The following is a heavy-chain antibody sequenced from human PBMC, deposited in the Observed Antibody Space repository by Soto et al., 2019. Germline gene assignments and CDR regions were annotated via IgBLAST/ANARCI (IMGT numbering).Heavy chain of an antibody. D-gene: IGHD2-21*02. CDR1: GFTFSSYW. V-gene: IGHV3-74*01. J-gene: IGHJ4*02. Sequence: GGSLRLSCAASGFTFSSYWMHWVRQAPGKGLVWVSRINNDGSSTSYADSVKGRFSISRDNAKNTLYLQMNSLRAEDTAVYYCARAWGDLVDYWGQGTLVTVSS. CDR3: ARAWGDLVDY. CDR2: INNDGSST.